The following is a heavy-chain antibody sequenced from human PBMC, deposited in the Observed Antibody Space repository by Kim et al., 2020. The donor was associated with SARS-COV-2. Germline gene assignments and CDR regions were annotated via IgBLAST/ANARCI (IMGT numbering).Heavy chain of an antibody. Sequence: SETLSLTCTVSGGSISSSSYYWGWIRQPPGKGLEWIGRIYYSGSTYYNPSLTSRVTISVDTSKNQFSLKLSPVTAADTAVYYCARDFRDIVVVPAATTEYFQHWGQGSLGSVSS. D-gene: IGHD2-2*01. V-gene: IGHV4-39*02. CDR3: ARDFRDIVVVPAATTEYFQH. J-gene: IGHJ1*01. CDR1: GGSISSSSYY. CDR2: IYYSGST.